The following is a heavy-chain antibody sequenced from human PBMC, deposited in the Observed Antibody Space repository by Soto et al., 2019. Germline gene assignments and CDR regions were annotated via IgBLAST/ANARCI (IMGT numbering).Heavy chain of an antibody. Sequence: TLSLTCTVSGGSISSYYWSWIRQPPGKGLEWIGYIYYSGSTNYNPSLKSRVTISVDTSKNQFSLKLSSVTAADTAVYYCAGGSIVVVPAAPRGMDVWGQGTTVTVSS. J-gene: IGHJ6*02. CDR2: IYYSGST. CDR3: AGGSIVVVPAAPRGMDV. V-gene: IGHV4-59*01. CDR1: GGSISSYY. D-gene: IGHD2-2*01.